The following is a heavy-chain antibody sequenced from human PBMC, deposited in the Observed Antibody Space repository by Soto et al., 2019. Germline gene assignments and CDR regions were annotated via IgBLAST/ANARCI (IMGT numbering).Heavy chain of an antibody. J-gene: IGHJ4*02. V-gene: IGHV4-39*01. CDR2: IYYSGST. Sequence: SETLSLTCTVSGGSISSSSYYWGWIRQPPGKGLEWIGSIYYSGSTYYNPSLKSRVTISVDTSKTQFSLKLSSVTAADTAVYYCARHFTHVDILYYFDYWGQGTLVTVSS. D-gene: IGHD5-12*01. CDR3: ARHFTHVDILYYFDY. CDR1: GGSISSSSYY.